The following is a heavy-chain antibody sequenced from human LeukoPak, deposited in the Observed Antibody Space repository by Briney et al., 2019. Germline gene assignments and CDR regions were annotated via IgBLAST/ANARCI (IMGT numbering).Heavy chain of an antibody. Sequence: SETLSLTCTVSGGSISSYYWSWIRQPPGKGLEWIGYIYYSGSTNYNPSLKSRVTISVDTSKNQFSLKLSSVTAADTAVYYCAGTHSSGWYGFDYWGQGTLVTVSS. CDR3: AGTHSSGWYGFDY. J-gene: IGHJ4*02. D-gene: IGHD6-19*01. V-gene: IGHV4-59*01. CDR2: IYYSGST. CDR1: GGSISSYY.